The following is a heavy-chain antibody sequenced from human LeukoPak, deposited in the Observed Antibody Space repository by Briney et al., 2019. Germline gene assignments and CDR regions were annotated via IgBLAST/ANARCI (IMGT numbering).Heavy chain of an antibody. Sequence: NASQTLSLTCTVSGGSISSGSYYWSWIRQPAGKGLEWIGRIYTSGSTNYNPSLKSRVTISVDTSKNQFSLKLSSVTAADTAVYYCASALYNWNFPAAFDIWGQGTMVTVSS. CDR3: ASALYNWNFPAAFDI. V-gene: IGHV4-61*02. J-gene: IGHJ3*02. CDR2: IYTSGST. D-gene: IGHD1-7*01. CDR1: GGSISSGSYY.